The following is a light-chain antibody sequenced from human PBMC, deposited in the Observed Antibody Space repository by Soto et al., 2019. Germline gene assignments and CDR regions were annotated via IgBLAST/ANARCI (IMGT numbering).Light chain of an antibody. V-gene: IGLV1-44*01. J-gene: IGLJ2*01. CDR3: AAWDDSLNGHVV. Sequence: QSVLTQPPSASRTPGQRVTISCSGSSSSIGSNTVNWYQQLPGTAPKLLIYSNNQRPSGVPDRFSGSKSGTSASLAISGLQSEDEADYYCAAWDDSLNGHVVFGGGTKLTVL. CDR1: SSSIGSNT. CDR2: SNN.